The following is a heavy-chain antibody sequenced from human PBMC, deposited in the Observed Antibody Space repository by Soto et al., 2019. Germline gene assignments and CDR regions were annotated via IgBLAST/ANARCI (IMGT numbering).Heavy chain of an antibody. CDR1: GDSVSSNDAT. CDR2: TYYRSRWQN. CDR3: ARLMGNSWLAP. Sequence: QTLSLTCAISGDSVSSNDATWDWVRQSPSRGLEWLGRTYYRSRWQNDYAISVKSRISINPDTSNQQVSLQLNSVTPDDKAVYIFARLMGNSWLAPWAQGTPGTVPS. D-gene: IGHD2-8*01. J-gene: IGHJ5*02. V-gene: IGHV6-1*01.